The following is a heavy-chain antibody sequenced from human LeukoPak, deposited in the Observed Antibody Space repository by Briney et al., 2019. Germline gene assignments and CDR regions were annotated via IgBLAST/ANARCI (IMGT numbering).Heavy chain of an antibody. CDR2: ISAYNGNT. J-gene: IGHJ6*02. D-gene: IGHD2-2*02. CDR1: GYTFTSYG. CDR3: ARDYIPRDYYYGMDV. V-gene: IGHV1-18*01. Sequence: ASVKVSCKASGYTFTSYGISWVRQAAGQGLEWMGWISAYNGNTNYAQKLQGRVTMTTDTSTSTAYMELRSLRSDDTAVYYCARDYIPRDYYYGMDVWGQGTTVTVSS.